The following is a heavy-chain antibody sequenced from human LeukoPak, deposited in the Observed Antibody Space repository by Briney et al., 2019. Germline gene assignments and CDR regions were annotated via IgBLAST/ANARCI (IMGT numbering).Heavy chain of an antibody. D-gene: IGHD3-22*01. Sequence: PGGSLRLSCAASGFTFSSYGMHWVRQAPGKGLEWVAVIWYDGSNKYYADSVKGRFTISRDNSKNTLYLQVNSLRAEDTAVYYCARDYYDSSGYPDYWGQGTLVTVSS. CDR1: GFTFSSYG. CDR2: IWYDGSNK. V-gene: IGHV3-33*01. CDR3: ARDYYDSSGYPDY. J-gene: IGHJ4*02.